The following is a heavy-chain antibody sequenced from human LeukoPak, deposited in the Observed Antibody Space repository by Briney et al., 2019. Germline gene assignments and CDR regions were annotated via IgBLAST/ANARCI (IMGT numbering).Heavy chain of an antibody. V-gene: IGHV4-34*01. J-gene: IGHJ4*03. CDR3: ARGSTISETGYFDS. Sequence: PSETLSLTCAVYGGSFSSYYWSWIRQSPGKGLEWIAEINHRGDANYNASVKGRVTISVDTSKNQFSLKLTSLTAADTAVYFCARGSTISETGYFDSWGQGTLVTVSS. D-gene: IGHD1-1*01. CDR1: GGSFSSYY. CDR2: INHRGDA.